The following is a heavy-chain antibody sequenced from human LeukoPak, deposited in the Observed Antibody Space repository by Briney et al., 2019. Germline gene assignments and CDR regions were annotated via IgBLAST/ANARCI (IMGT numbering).Heavy chain of an antibody. Sequence: PGRSLRLSCAASGFTFSSYAMHWVRQAPGKGLEWVAVISYDGSNKYYADSVKGRFTISRDNSKNTLDLQMNSLRAEDTAVYYWAVGSGWLDYWGQGTLVTVSS. D-gene: IGHD6-25*01. CDR1: GFTFSSYA. V-gene: IGHV3-30-3*01. J-gene: IGHJ4*02. CDR3: AVGSGWLDY. CDR2: ISYDGSNK.